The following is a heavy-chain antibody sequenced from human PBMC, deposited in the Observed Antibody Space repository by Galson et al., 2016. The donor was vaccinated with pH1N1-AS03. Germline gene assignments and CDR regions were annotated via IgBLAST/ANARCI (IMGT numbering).Heavy chain of an antibody. J-gene: IGHJ4*01. CDR1: SGYV. Sequence: SLRLSCAASSGYVMNWVRQAPGKGLEWVSGISVSGSDTNYVDSVKGRFTISRDNSKNTLFLQMDSLRAEDTALYYCTAGHYTNFWGQGTLVTVSS. CDR2: ISVSGSDT. V-gene: IGHV3-23*01. CDR3: TAGHYTNF. D-gene: IGHD3-3*01.